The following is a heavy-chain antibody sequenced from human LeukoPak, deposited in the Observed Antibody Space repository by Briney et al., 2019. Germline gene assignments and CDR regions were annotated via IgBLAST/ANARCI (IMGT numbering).Heavy chain of an antibody. CDR1: GFTFSDYY. V-gene: IGHV3-11*03. J-gene: IGHJ4*02. CDR2: ISSSSSYT. Sequence: GGSLRLSCAASGFTFSDYYMSWIRQAPGKGLEWVSYISSSSSYTNYADSVKGRFTISRDNAKNSLYLQMNSLRAEDTAVYFCARTVLVGYCSGGSCYSGIYWGQGTLVTVSS. CDR3: ARTVLVGYCSGGSCYSGIY. D-gene: IGHD2-15*01.